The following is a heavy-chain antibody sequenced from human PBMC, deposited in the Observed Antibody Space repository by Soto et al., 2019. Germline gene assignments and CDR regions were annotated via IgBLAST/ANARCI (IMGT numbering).Heavy chain of an antibody. D-gene: IGHD3-3*01. CDR3: ARPNVPSITIFGVDITLYGMDV. V-gene: IGHV3-30-3*01. CDR2: ISYDGSNK. Sequence: PGGSLRLSCAASGFTFSSYAMHWVRQAPGKGLEWVAVISYDGSNKYYADSVKGRFTISRDNSKNTLYLQMNSLRAEDTAVYYCARPNVPSITIFGVDITLYGMDVWGQGTTVTVSS. J-gene: IGHJ6*02. CDR1: GFTFSSYA.